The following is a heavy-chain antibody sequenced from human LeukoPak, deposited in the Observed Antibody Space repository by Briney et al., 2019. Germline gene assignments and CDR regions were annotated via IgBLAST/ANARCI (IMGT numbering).Heavy chain of an antibody. J-gene: IGHJ4*02. D-gene: IGHD4-17*01. CDR1: GFSFISYG. CDR3: AKRPSDYGDYVTYFDY. CDR2: ISDDGRNK. Sequence: GGSQRLSCAASGFSFISYGMHWVRQAPGKGLEWGGVISDDGRNKKYADSVKGRFTISRDNSKDTLYLQMNSLRDEDTAVYYCAKRPSDYGDYVTYFDYWGQGTLVTVSS. V-gene: IGHV3-30*18.